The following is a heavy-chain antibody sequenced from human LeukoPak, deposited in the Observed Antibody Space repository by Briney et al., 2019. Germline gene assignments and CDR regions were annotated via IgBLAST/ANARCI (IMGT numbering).Heavy chain of an antibody. J-gene: IGHJ4*02. Sequence: SETLSLTCTVSGGSISSYYRSWIRQPAGKGLEWIGRIHTTGSTNYNPSLRSRVTMSVDTSKNQFSLKLSSVTAADTAVYYCARLEYCSGGSCYGDYWGQGIVVTVSS. CDR1: GGSISSYY. D-gene: IGHD2-15*01. V-gene: IGHV4-4*07. CDR2: IHTTGST. CDR3: ARLEYCSGGSCYGDY.